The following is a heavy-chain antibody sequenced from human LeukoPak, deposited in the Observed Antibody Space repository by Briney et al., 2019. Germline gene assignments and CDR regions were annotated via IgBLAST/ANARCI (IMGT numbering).Heavy chain of an antibody. V-gene: IGHV1-2*02. CDR2: INPKTGGT. Sequence: ASVRVSFTSSVYSFTVYFMHWLRHAPGQGLGWMGWINPKTGGTNYAQKFQGRVTMTRDTSISTAYLELAILKSDDTAVYYCARDRNRQRVGASDYWGQGTLVTVSS. CDR1: VYSFTVYF. CDR3: ARDRNRQRVGASDY. J-gene: IGHJ4*02. D-gene: IGHD1-26*01.